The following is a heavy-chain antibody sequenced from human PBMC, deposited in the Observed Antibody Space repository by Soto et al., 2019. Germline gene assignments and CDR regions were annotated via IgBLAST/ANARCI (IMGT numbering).Heavy chain of an antibody. J-gene: IGHJ4*02. CDR2: IFYRGST. Sequence: QVQLQESGPGLVKPSETLSLTCTVSGGSISTYYWSWIRQPPGRGLEWIGYIFYRGSTDYNPSLRSRVTMSLDTSKNQFSLKLSSVTAADTAVYYCARASSIWGFDYWGQGTLVTVSS. CDR1: GGSISTYY. CDR3: ARASSIWGFDY. V-gene: IGHV4-59*01. D-gene: IGHD3-16*01.